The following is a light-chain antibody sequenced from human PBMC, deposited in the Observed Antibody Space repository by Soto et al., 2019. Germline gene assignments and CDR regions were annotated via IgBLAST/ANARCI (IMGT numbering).Light chain of an antibody. CDR3: QQSYSSPLT. CDR1: QSISSY. J-gene: IGKJ4*01. CDR2: AAS. Sequence: DIQMTQSPSSLSASVGDRVTITCRASQSISSYLNWYQQKPGKAPKHLIYAASSLQSGVPSRFSASGSGTDFTLTISSLQPEDFATYYCQQSYSSPLTFGGGTKVEIK. V-gene: IGKV1-39*01.